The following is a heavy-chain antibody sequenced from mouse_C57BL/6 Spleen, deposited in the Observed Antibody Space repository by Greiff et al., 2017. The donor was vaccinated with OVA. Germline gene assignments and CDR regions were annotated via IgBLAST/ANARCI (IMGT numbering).Heavy chain of an antibody. CDR3: ATYGSSPWYFDV. D-gene: IGHD1-1*01. J-gene: IGHJ1*03. CDR1: GYTFTDYN. Sequence: EVQLQQSGPELVKPGASVKIPCKASGYTFTDYNMDWVQQSHGKSLEWIGDINPNTGGPLYNQKFKGQAPLTVDTASSTAYMELRSLTSEDTAVYYCATYGSSPWYFDVWGTGTTVTVSS. CDR2: INPNTGGP. V-gene: IGHV1-18*01.